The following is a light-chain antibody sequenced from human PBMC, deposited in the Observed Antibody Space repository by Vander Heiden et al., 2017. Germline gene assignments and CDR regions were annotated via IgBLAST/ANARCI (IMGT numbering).Light chain of an antibody. CDR1: SSNIGSNT. V-gene: IGLV1-44*01. J-gene: IGLJ2*01. CDR2: CND. CDR3: ASWDDNLNNVL. Sequence: QSVLTQPPSASETPGQRVTISCSGGSSNIGSNTVNWYQQLPGTAPKLLIHCNDQRPSGVPDRFSGSKSATSASLAISGLQSEDEADYYCASWDDNLNNVLFGGGTKLTVL.